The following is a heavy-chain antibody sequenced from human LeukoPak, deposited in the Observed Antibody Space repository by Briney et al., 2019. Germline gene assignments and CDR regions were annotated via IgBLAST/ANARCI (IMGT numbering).Heavy chain of an antibody. D-gene: IGHD3-22*01. CDR3: AGYYYDSSPSFDY. V-gene: IGHV1-2*02. J-gene: IGHJ4*02. Sequence: GASVKVSCKASGYTFTGYYMHWVRQAPGQGLEWMGWINPNSGGTNYAQKFQGRVTVTRDTSISTAYMELSRLRSDDTAVYYCAGYYYDSSPSFDYWGQGTLVTVSS. CDR2: INPNSGGT. CDR1: GYTFTGYY.